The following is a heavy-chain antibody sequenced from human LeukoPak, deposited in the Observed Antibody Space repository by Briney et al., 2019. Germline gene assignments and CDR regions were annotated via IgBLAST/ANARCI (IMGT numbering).Heavy chain of an antibody. CDR1: GFTVSSSF. Sequence: GGSLRLSCAASGFTVSSSFMSWVRQAPGKGLEWVSVIYSGGSTYYADSVKGRFTISRDNSKNTLYLQMNSLRTEDTAVYYCSSSTAIGYWGQGTLVTVSS. CDR3: SSSTAIGY. V-gene: IGHV3-53*01. CDR2: IYSGGST. J-gene: IGHJ4*02.